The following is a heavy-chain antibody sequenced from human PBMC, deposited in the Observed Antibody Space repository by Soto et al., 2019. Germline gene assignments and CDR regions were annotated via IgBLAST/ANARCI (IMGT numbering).Heavy chain of an antibody. CDR1: GYTFTSYD. CDR2: MNPNSGNT. CDR3: ARLPRVRSGSYYWFDP. D-gene: IGHD3-10*01. V-gene: IGHV1-8*01. Sequence: QVQLVQSGAEVKKPGASVKVSCKASGYTFTSYDINWVRQATGQGLEWMGWMNPNSGNTGYAQKFQGRVTMTRNTSISTAYMELSSLRSEDTAVYYCARLPRVRSGSYYWFDPWGQGTLVTVSS. J-gene: IGHJ5*02.